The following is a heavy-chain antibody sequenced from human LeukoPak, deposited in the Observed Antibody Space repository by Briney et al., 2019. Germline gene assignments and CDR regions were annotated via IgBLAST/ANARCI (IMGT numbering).Heavy chain of an antibody. V-gene: IGHV4-59*01. Sequence: PSETLSLTCTVSGGSISSYYWSWIRQPPGKGLEWIGYIYYSGSTNYNPSLRSRVTISIDTSKNQFSLKLSSVIAADTAVYYCARDRAYYGSGSSYFDYWGQGTLVTVSS. CDR1: GGSISSYY. CDR2: IYYSGST. CDR3: ARDRAYYGSGSSYFDY. J-gene: IGHJ4*02. D-gene: IGHD3-10*01.